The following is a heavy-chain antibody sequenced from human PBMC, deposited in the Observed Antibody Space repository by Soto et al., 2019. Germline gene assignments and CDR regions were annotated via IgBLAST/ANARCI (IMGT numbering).Heavy chain of an antibody. CDR2: ISGSGGST. CDR1: GFTFSSYA. D-gene: IGHD3-22*01. Sequence: GGSLRLSCAASGFTFSSYAMSWVRQAPGKGLEWVSAISGSGGSTYYADSVKGRFTISRDNSKNTLYLQMNSLRAEDTAVYYCANALWDYYDSSGYCCDDYWGQGTLVTVSS. CDR3: ANALWDYYDSSGYCCDDY. J-gene: IGHJ4*02. V-gene: IGHV3-23*01.